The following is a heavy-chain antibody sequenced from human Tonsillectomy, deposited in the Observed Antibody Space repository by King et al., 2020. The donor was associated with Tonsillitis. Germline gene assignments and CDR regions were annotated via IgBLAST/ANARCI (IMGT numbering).Heavy chain of an antibody. Sequence: VQLVESGGGLVQPGRSLRLSCAASGFTFDDYAMHWVRQAPGKGLEWVSGISWNSGSIGYADSVKGRFTISRDNAKNSLYLQMNSLRAEDTALYYCAKSLRRGMNYDSKGGFDYWGQGTLVTVSS. D-gene: IGHD3-22*01. CDR2: ISWNSGSI. CDR3: AKSLRRGMNYDSKGGFDY. J-gene: IGHJ4*02. V-gene: IGHV3-9*01. CDR1: GFTFDDYA.